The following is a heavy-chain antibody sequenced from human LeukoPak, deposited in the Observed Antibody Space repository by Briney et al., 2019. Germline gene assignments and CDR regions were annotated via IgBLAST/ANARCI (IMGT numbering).Heavy chain of an antibody. CDR2: IYYSGST. CDR3: ARADTAMVGPYFDY. J-gene: IGHJ4*02. D-gene: IGHD5-18*01. CDR1: GGSISSGDYY. Sequence: SQTLSLTCTVSGGSISSGDYYWSWIRQPPGKGLEWIGYIYYSGSTYYNPSLKSRVTISVDTSKNQFSLKLSSVTAADTAVYYCARADTAMVGPYFDYWGQGTLVTVSS. V-gene: IGHV4-30-4*01.